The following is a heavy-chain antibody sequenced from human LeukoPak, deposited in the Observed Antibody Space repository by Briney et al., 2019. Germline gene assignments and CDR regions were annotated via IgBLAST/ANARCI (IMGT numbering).Heavy chain of an antibody. CDR1: GFTFSTYE. D-gene: IGHD5-12*01. CDR2: IGSSGSTI. Sequence: GGSLRLSCEASGFTFSTYEMNWVRQTPGKGLEWVSCIGSSGSTIYYADSVKGRFTISRDNSKNTLYLQMNSLRAEDTAVYYCAKEGSGYRPSYDYWGQGTLVTVSS. J-gene: IGHJ4*02. V-gene: IGHV3-48*03. CDR3: AKEGSGYRPSYDY.